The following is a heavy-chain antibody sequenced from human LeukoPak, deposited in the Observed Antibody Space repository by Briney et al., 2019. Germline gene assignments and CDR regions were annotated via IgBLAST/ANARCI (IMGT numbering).Heavy chain of an antibody. CDR2: MNPNSGNT. J-gene: IGHJ4*02. V-gene: IGHV1-8*01. CDR1: GYTFTSYD. D-gene: IGHD6-6*01. Sequence: GASVRVSCKASGYTFTSYDSNWVRQATGQGLEWMGWMNPNSGNTGYAQKFQGRVSMTRNTSISTAYMELSSLRSEDTAVYYCARVQGGIAARRLGYWGQGTLVTVSS. CDR3: ARVQGGIAARRLGY.